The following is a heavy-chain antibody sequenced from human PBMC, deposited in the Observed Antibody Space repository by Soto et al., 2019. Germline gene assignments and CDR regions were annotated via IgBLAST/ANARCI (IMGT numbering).Heavy chain of an antibody. V-gene: IGHV5-10-1*01. Sequence: GESLKISCKGSGYSFTSYWISWVRQMPGKGLEWMGRIDPSDSYTNYSPSFQGHVTISADKSISTAYLQWSSLKASDTAMYYCARRKYYDILTGYDYYYGMDVWGQGTTVTVSS. J-gene: IGHJ6*02. CDR3: ARRKYYDILTGYDYYYGMDV. CDR2: IDPSDSYT. D-gene: IGHD3-9*01. CDR1: GYSFTSYW.